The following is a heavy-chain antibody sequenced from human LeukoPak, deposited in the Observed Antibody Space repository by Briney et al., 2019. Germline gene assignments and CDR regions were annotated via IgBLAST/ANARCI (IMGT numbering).Heavy chain of an antibody. J-gene: IGHJ5*02. CDR1: GYTFTSYD. Sequence: GASVKVSCKASGYTFTSYDINWVRQATGQGLEWMGWMNPNSGNTGYAQKFQGRVTITRNTSISTAYMELSSVGSEDTAVYDCARGQDWFDPWGQGTLVTVSS. CDR2: MNPNSGNT. CDR3: ARGQDWFDP. V-gene: IGHV1-8*03.